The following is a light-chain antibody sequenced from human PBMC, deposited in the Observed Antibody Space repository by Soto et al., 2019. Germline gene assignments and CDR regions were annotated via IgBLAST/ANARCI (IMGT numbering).Light chain of an antibody. CDR1: QSVSSH. Sequence: EIVMTQSPVTLSVSPGERVTFSCRDTQSVSSHFGWYQQKPGQAPLLLISGASTRATGVPARFSGSGFGTQFTLTISSLRSEDSAVYYCQQYNYWPVTFGQGTRLEIK. CDR3: QQYNYWPVT. CDR2: GAS. V-gene: IGKV3-15*01. J-gene: IGKJ5*01.